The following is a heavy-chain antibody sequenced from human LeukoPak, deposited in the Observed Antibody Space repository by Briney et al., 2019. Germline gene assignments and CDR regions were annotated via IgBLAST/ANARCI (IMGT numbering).Heavy chain of an antibody. V-gene: IGHV1-46*01. CDR2: INPSGGNT. CDR3: ARERSSGYNDAFDI. CDR1: GYTFTTYY. Sequence: ASVKVSCKASGYTFTTYYMHWVRQAPGQGLEWMGIINPSGGNTNYAQKFQGRVTMTRDMSTSTVYMELSSLRSEDTAVYYCARERSSGYNDAFDIWGQGTMVTVSS. D-gene: IGHD3-22*01. J-gene: IGHJ3*02.